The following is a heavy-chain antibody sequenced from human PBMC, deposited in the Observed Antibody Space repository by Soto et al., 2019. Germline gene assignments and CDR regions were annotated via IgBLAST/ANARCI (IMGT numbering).Heavy chain of an antibody. CDR1: EYSFVNFW. J-gene: IGHJ4*02. D-gene: IGHD3-3*01. Sequence: RGAEYSFVNFWIGWMSKKNGKGLEWMGIIYPGDSDTRYSPSFQGQATISADKSISTAYLQWSSLKASDTAMYYCAKGGDYDFWSGYPFDFWGQGTPVTVSS. CDR2: IYPGDSDT. V-gene: IGHV5-51*01. CDR3: AKGGDYDFWSGYPFDF.